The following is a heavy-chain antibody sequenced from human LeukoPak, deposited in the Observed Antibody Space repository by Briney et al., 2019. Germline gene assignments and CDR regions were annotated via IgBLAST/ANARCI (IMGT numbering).Heavy chain of an antibody. CDR2: MYHSGTT. CDR1: GGSISSGGYS. CDR3: VRGYYYDSSGYWVRAFDI. V-gene: IGHV4-30-2*01. D-gene: IGHD3-22*01. Sequence: SETLSLTCTVSGGSISSGGYSWSWIRQPPGKGLEWIGYMYHSGTTHYNPSLKSRVTISVDRSKNQFSLKLSSVTAADTAVYYCVRGYYYDSSGYWVRAFDIWGQGTMVPVSS. J-gene: IGHJ3*02.